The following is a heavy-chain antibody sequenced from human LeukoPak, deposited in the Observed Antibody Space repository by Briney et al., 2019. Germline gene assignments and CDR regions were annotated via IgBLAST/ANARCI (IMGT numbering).Heavy chain of an antibody. CDR1: GFTFSSYA. V-gene: IGHV3-23*01. CDR2: ISGSGGST. Sequence: GGSLRLSCAASGFTFSSYAMSWVRQAPGKGLEWVSAISGSGGSTYYADSVKGRFTISRDNSKNTLYLQMNSLRAEDTAVYYCAKDYMVRGVNGMDYWGQGTLVTVSS. D-gene: IGHD3-10*01. CDR3: AKDYMVRGVNGMDY. J-gene: IGHJ4*02.